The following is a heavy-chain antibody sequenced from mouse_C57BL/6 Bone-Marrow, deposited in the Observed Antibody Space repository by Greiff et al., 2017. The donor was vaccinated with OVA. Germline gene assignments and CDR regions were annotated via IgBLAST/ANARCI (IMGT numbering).Heavy chain of an antibody. CDR2: IDPENGDT. V-gene: IGHV14-4*01. CDR1: GFNIKDDY. D-gene: IGHD2-1*01. J-gene: IGHJ2*01. CDR3: TSYGNFDY. Sequence: EVKLMESGAELVRPGASVKLSCTASGFNIKDDYMHWVKQRPEQGLEWIGWIDPENGDTEYASKFQGKAIITADTSSNTAYLQLSSLTSEDTAVYYCTSYGNFDYWGQGTTLTVSS.